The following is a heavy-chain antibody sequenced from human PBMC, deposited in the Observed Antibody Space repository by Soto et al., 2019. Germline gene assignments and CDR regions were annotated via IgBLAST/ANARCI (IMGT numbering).Heavy chain of an antibody. V-gene: IGHV3-48*03. D-gene: IGHD4-17*01. CDR3: SRDLPTVTTEGGDALDI. Sequence: GGSLRLSCAASGFTFSSYEMNWVRQAPGKGLEWVSYISSSGSTIYYADSVKGRFTISRDNAKKSLYLQMNSLRAEDTAVYYCSRDLPTVTTEGGDALDIWGQGTMVTVSS. J-gene: IGHJ3*02. CDR1: GFTFSSYE. CDR2: ISSSGSTI.